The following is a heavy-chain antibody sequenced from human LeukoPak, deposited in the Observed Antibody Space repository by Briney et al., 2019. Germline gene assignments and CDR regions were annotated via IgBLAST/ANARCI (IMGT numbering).Heavy chain of an antibody. CDR1: GFTFSTYW. D-gene: IGHD3-3*02. J-gene: IGHJ4*02. CDR3: ASRAHFWSGPGG. CDR2: IKQDGSEK. V-gene: IGHV3-7*01. Sequence: GGSLRLSCAASGFTFSTYWMSWVRQAPGKGLEWVANIKQDGSEKYYVDSVKGRFTISRDNAKKSLSLQMNSLRAEDTAVYYCASRAHFWSGPGGWGQGTLVTVSS.